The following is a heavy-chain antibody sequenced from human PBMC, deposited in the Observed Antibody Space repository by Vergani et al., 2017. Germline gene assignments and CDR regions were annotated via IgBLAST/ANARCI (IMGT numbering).Heavy chain of an antibody. CDR2: IIPIFGTA. J-gene: IGHJ4*02. D-gene: IGHD2-2*02. Sequence: QVQLVQSGAEVKKPGPSVKVSCKASGGTFSSYAISWVRQAPGQGLEWMGGIIPIFGTANYAQKFQGRVTITADESTSTAYMELSRLRSEDTAVYYCASAFERYCSSTSCYRPDYWGQGTLVTVSS. CDR3: ASAFERYCSSTSCYRPDY. V-gene: IGHV1-69*01. CDR1: GGTFSSYA.